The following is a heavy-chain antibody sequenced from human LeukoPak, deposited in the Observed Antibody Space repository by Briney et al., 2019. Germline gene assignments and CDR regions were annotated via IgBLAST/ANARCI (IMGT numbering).Heavy chain of an antibody. Sequence: ASVKVSCKASGGTFRSYAISWVRQAPGQGLEWMGRIIPIFGTANYAQKFQGRVTITTDESTSTAYMEPSSLRSEDTAVYYCARGSSSSSEPFDYWGQGTLVTVSS. CDR3: ARGSSSSSEPFDY. CDR1: GGTFRSYA. J-gene: IGHJ4*02. CDR2: IIPIFGTA. D-gene: IGHD6-6*01. V-gene: IGHV1-69*05.